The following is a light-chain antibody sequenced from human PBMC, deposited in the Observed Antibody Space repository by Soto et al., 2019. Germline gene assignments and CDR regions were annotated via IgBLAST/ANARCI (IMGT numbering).Light chain of an antibody. CDR1: SSDVGVYNY. J-gene: IGLJ1*01. CDR3: SSYTSSTPDV. CDR2: DVS. V-gene: IGLV2-14*01. Sequence: QSALTQPASVSGSPGPSITISCTGTSSDVGVYNYVSWYQQHPGKAPKLMIYDVSNRPEGVSNRFSGSKSGNTASLTLSGLLTADEAAYYFSSYTSSTPDVCVTGTKLTVL.